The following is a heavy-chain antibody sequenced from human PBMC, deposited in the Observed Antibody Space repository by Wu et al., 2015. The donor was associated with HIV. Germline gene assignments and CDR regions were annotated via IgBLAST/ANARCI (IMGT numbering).Heavy chain of an antibody. D-gene: IGHD3-10*01. J-gene: IGHJ4*02. CDR3: ARILIGSGSYYLGSLIDY. CDR1: GGTFSKSV. Sequence: QVQLEQSGAEVKKPGSSVKVSCKASGGTFSKSVFNWVRQAPGQGLEWMGWISAYNGNTNYAQKLQGRVTMTTDTSTSTAYMELRSLRSDDTAVYYCARILIGSGSYYLGSLIDYWGQGTLVTVSS. V-gene: IGHV1-18*01. CDR2: ISAYNGNT.